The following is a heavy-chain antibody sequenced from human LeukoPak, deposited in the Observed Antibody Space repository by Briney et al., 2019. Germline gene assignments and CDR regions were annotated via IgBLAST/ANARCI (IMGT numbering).Heavy chain of an antibody. Sequence: GASVKVSCKASGGTFSSYAISWVRQAPGQGLEWMGWISAYNGNTNYAQKLQGRVTMTTDTSTSTAYMELRSLRSDDTAVYYCAREDYDILTMAGYYGMDVWGQGTTVTVSS. CDR2: ISAYNGNT. V-gene: IGHV1-18*01. D-gene: IGHD3-9*01. CDR3: AREDYDILTMAGYYGMDV. J-gene: IGHJ6*02. CDR1: GGTFSSYA.